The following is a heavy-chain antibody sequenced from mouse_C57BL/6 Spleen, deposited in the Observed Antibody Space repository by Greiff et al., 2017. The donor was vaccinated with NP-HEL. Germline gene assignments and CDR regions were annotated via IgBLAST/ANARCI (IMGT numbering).Heavy chain of an antibody. D-gene: IGHD2-4*01. J-gene: IGHJ1*03. CDR2: ISSGSSTI. CDR3: ARSGDYERYFDV. V-gene: IGHV5-17*01. Sequence: EVHLVESGGGLVKPGGSLKLSCAASGFTFSDYGMHWVRQAPEKGLEWVAYISSGSSTIYYADTVKGRFTISRDNAKNTLFLQMTSLRSEDTAMYYCARSGDYERYFDVWGTGTTVTVSS. CDR1: GFTFSDYG.